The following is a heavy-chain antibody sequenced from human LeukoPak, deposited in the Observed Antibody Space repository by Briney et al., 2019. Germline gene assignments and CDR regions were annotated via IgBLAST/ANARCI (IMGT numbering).Heavy chain of an antibody. D-gene: IGHD2-15*01. CDR3: APDFNRGGRDYY. CDR1: RFTFSSYV. Sequence: PGRSLRLSCAASRFTFSSYVMHWVRPAPRKGLERVAVISYDGSNKYYADSVRGRFTISRDKAKNSLYLEMSSLRDEDTAVYYCAPDFNRGGRDYYWGQGSLVTVSS. CDR2: ISYDGSNK. J-gene: IGHJ4*02. V-gene: IGHV3-30-3*01.